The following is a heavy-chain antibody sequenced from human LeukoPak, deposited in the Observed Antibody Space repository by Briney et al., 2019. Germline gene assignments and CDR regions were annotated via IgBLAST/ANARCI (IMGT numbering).Heavy chain of an antibody. CDR2: IIPIFGTA. J-gene: IGHJ4*02. D-gene: IGHD3-10*01. CDR3: ASNFQSYHFDY. V-gene: IGHV1-69*06. Sequence: GASVKVSCKASGGTFSSYAISWVRQAPGQGLEWMGGIIPIFGTANCAQKFQGRVTITADKSTSTAYMELSSLRSEDMAVYYCASNFQSYHFDYWGQGALVTVSS. CDR1: GGTFSSYA.